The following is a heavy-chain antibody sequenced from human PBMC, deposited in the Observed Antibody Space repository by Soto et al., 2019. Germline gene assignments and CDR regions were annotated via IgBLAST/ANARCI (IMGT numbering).Heavy chain of an antibody. CDR1: GGTFSSYA. CDR2: IIPIFGTA. J-gene: IGHJ6*02. CDR3: ARGTTGVCSGGSCYSDTYYYGMDV. V-gene: IGHV1-69*13. Sequence: ASVKVSCKASGGTFSSYAISWVRQAPGQGLEWMGGIIPIFGTANYAQKFQGRVTITADESTSTAYMELSSLRSEDTAVYYCARGTTGVCSGGSCYSDTYYYGMDVWGQGTTVTVSS. D-gene: IGHD2-15*01.